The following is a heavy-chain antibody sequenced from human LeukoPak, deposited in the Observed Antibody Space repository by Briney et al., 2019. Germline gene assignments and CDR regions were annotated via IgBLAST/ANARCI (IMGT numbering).Heavy chain of an antibody. D-gene: IGHD4-11*01. CDR3: ARGRVSSSTWYSTYYYFFYMDF. CDR2: IYHSGST. Sequence: SETLSLTCTVSGYSISSGYYWGWIRQPPGKGLEWIGSIYHSGSTYYNPSLKSRVTISVDTSKNQFSLKLSSVTAADTAVYYCARGRVSSSTWYSTYYYFFYMDFWGKGTTVTVSS. J-gene: IGHJ6*03. CDR1: GYSISSGYY. V-gene: IGHV4-38-2*02.